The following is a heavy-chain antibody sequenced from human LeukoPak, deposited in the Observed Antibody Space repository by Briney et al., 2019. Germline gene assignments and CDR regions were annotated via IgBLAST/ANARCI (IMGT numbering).Heavy chain of an antibody. CDR1: GFTVSSNC. D-gene: IGHD5-12*01. CDR2: FYGGGRT. J-gene: IGHJ6*02. Sequence: TGGSLRLSCAASGFTVSSNCMSWVRQAPGKGLEWVSVFYGGGRTYYADSVKGRFTISIDNFKNTLYLQMNSVRPEDTAVYYCARAGWLRFTTTEELELDGWGQGTTVTVCS. V-gene: IGHV3-53*01. CDR3: ARAGWLRFTTTEELELDG.